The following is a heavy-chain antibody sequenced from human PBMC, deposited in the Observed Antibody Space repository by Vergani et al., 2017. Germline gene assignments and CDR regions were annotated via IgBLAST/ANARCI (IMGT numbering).Heavy chain of an antibody. D-gene: IGHD1-26*01. CDR2: IYHSGST. CDR3: ARDYSGSYYTYFDY. Sequence: QLQLQESGPGLVKPSENLSLTCTVSGYSISSGYYWGWIRQPPGKGLEWIGSIYHSGSTSYNPSLKSRVTISVDTSKNQFSLKLSSVTAADTAVYYCARDYSGSYYTYFDYWGQGTLVTVSS. CDR1: GYSISSGYY. J-gene: IGHJ4*02. V-gene: IGHV4-38-2*02.